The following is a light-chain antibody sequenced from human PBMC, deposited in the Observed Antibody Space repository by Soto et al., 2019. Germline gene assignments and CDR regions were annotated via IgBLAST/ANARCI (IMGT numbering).Light chain of an antibody. CDR2: DVS. CDR1: SSDVGGYRY. J-gene: IGLJ1*01. CDR3: CSYAGSYTVV. Sequence: QSALTQPRSVSGSPGQSVTISCTGSSSDVGGYRYVSWYRQHPGKAPKLMIYDVSKRPSGVPDRFSGSKSGNTASLTISGLPAEDEADYYCCSYAGSYTVVFGSGTKVTVL. V-gene: IGLV2-11*01.